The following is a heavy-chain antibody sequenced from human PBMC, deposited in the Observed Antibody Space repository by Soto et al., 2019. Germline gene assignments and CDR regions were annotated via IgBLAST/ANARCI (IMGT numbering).Heavy chain of an antibody. D-gene: IGHD3-3*01. CDR3: ARATYYDFWSGYSGWFDP. J-gene: IGHJ5*02. CDR2: IIPILGTA. Sequence: QVQLVQSGAEVKKPGSSVKVSCKASGGTFSSYAISWVRQAPGQGLEWMGGIIPILGTANYAQKFQGRVTITADEATSTAYMELSSLRSEDTAVYYCARATYYDFWSGYSGWFDPWGQGTLVTVSS. CDR1: GGTFSSYA. V-gene: IGHV1-69*01.